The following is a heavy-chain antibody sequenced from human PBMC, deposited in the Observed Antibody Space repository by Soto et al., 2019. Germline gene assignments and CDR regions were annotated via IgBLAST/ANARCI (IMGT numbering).Heavy chain of an antibody. Sequence: TGGSLRLSCAASGFTFSSYAMSWVRQAPGKGLEWVSAISGSGGSTYYADSVKGRFTISRDNSKNTLYLQMNSLRAEDTAVYYCAKDLGDGYNGDYWGQGTLVTVSS. D-gene: IGHD5-12*01. CDR1: GFTFSSYA. J-gene: IGHJ4*02. CDR2: ISGSGGST. CDR3: AKDLGDGYNGDY. V-gene: IGHV3-23*01.